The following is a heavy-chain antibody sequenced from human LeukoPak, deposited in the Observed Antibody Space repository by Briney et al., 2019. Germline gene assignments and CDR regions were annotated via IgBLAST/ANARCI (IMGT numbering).Heavy chain of an antibody. Sequence: ASVKVSCKASGYTFTSYDINWVRQATGQGLEWMGWMNPNSGNTGYAQKFQGRVTITRNTSISTAYMELSSLRSEDTAVYYCARGSPWRRLHRVGYYYMDVWGKGTTVTVSS. CDR3: ARGSPWRRLHRVGYYYMDV. CDR1: GYTFTSYD. CDR2: MNPNSGNT. D-gene: IGHD5-12*01. J-gene: IGHJ6*03. V-gene: IGHV1-8*03.